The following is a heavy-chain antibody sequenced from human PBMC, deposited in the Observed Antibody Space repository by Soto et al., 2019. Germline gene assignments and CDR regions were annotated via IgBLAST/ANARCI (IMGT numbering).Heavy chain of an antibody. Sequence: GGSLRLSCAASGFTFSSYAMSWVRQAPGKGLEWVSAISGSGGSTYYADSVKGRFTISRDNSKNTLYLQMNSLRAEDTAVYYCAKRTGYYDILTGYSYYFDYWGQGTLVTVSS. V-gene: IGHV3-23*01. J-gene: IGHJ4*02. CDR2: ISGSGGST. CDR1: GFTFSSYA. CDR3: AKRTGYYDILTGYSYYFDY. D-gene: IGHD3-9*01.